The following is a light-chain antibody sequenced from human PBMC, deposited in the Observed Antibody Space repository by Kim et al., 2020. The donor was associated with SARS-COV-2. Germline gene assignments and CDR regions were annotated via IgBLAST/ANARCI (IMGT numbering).Light chain of an antibody. CDR1: QSVSGSY. J-gene: IGKJ4*01. V-gene: IGKV3-20*01. Sequence: EIVLTQSPGTLSLSPGERATLSCRASQSVSGSYLAWYQKKRGQARRLLIYGASSRATGTPELFSGSASGEFFTTTISRLADEDFALYYRQHYGSPPLTFGRGTKVDIK. CDR3: QHYGSPPLT. CDR2: GAS.